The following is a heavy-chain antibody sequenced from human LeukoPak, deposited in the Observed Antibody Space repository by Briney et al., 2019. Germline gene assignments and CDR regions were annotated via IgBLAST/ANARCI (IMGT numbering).Heavy chain of an antibody. CDR3: ARDHNYAFDN. J-gene: IGHJ4*02. CDR1: GFPFIEYG. Sequence: GGSRKLSFTAAGFPFIEYGMNGFRRPQGRGREWISYIGIDSGNTKYADSVRGRFTISADKAKNSLYLQMNSLRVEDTAVYYCARDHNYAFDNWGQGTLVSVAS. V-gene: IGHV3-11*06. CDR2: IGIDSGNT. D-gene: IGHD1-1*01.